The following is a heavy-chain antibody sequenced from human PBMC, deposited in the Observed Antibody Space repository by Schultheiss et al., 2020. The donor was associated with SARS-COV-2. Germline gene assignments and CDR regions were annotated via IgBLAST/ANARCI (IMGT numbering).Heavy chain of an antibody. V-gene: IGHV3-7*01. CDR2: IKQDGSEK. J-gene: IGHJ5*02. CDR3: ARDMAVAGSGWFDP. CDR1: GFTFSDFW. Sequence: GGSLRLSCAASGFTFSDFWMSWVRQAPGKGLEWVANIKQDGSEKYYVDSVKGRFTISRDNAKNSLYLQMNSLRAEDTAVYYCARDMAVAGSGWFDPWGQGTLVTVSS. D-gene: IGHD6-19*01.